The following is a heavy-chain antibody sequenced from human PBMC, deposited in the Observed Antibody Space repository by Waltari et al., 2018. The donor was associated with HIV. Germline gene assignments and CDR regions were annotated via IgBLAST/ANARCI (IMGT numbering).Heavy chain of an antibody. V-gene: IGHV4-61*02. CDR2: SHASGRT. CDR1: GGSISSSSYY. Sequence: QLQLQESGPGLVKPSETLSLTCTVSGGSISSSSYYWSWVRQPAGKGLEWIGRSHASGRTNYNPSLRSRVTISVDASKNQFSLKLTSVTAADTAVYFCARGPTAMVTFDSWGQGTLVTVSS. CDR3: ARGPTAMVTFDS. D-gene: IGHD5-18*01. J-gene: IGHJ4*02.